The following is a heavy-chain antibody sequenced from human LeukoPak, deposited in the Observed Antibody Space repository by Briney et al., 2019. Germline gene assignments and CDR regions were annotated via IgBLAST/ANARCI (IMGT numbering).Heavy chain of an antibody. Sequence: SETLSLTCSVSGGSISSYYWSWIRQPPGKGLEWIGYIYYSGSTNYNPSLKSRVTISVDTSKNQFSLKLSSVTAADTAVYYCARGGGLGYYYYYMDVWGKGTTVTISS. D-gene: IGHD3/OR15-3a*01. CDR2: IYYSGST. CDR1: GGSISSYY. J-gene: IGHJ6*03. CDR3: ARGGGLGYYYYYMDV. V-gene: IGHV4-59*01.